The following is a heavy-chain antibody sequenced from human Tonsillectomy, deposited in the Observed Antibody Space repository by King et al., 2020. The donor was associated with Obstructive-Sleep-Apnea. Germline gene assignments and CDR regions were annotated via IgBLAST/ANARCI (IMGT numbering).Heavy chain of an antibody. CDR1: GYTFTSYG. Sequence: QLVQSGAEVKKPGASVKVSCKASGYTFTSYGISWVRQAPGQGLEWMGWISASNGNTNYAQKLQGRVTMTTDISTSTAYMELRSLRSDDTAVYYCARGGYDILAGYYAGRDVDFDYWGQGTLVTVSS. V-gene: IGHV1-18*01. CDR3: ARGGYDILAGYYAGRDVDFDY. J-gene: IGHJ4*02. CDR2: ISASNGNT. D-gene: IGHD3-9*01.